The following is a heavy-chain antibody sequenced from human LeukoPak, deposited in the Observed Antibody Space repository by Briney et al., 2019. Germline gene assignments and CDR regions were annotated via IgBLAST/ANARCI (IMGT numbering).Heavy chain of an antibody. D-gene: IGHD6-19*01. CDR1: GGSISSSRYH. V-gene: IGHV4-39*01. CDR2: ISYSGST. J-gene: IGHJ4*02. CDR3: ARHIVAVAATDPSDY. Sequence: SETLSLTCTVSGGSISSSRYHWVWIRQPPGEGLDWIGTISYSGSTYYNPSLKSRVTLSVDTSKNQFSLRLSSVTAADTAVYYCARHIVAVAATDPSDYWGQGTLVTVSS.